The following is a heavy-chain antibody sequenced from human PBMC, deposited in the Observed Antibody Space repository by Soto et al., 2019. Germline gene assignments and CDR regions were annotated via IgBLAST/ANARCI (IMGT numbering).Heavy chain of an antibody. D-gene: IGHD3-22*01. CDR3: AREYDRSGYGYEAFEI. CDR1: GFIFSTYA. CDR2: ISYDGRNK. V-gene: IGHV3-30*04. J-gene: IGHJ3*02. Sequence: QVQLVESGGGVVQPGRSLRLSCAASGFIFSTYAMHWVRQAPGKGLEWVTFISYDGRNKYYADSVKDRFTISRDNSKNTLYLLMNSLRTEDTAVYYCAREYDRSGYGYEAFEIWGQGTMVTVSS.